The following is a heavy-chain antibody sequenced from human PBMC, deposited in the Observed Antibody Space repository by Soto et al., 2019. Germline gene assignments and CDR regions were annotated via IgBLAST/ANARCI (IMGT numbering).Heavy chain of an antibody. Sequence: QVQLVQSGAEVKKPGSSVKVSCKASGGTFSSYAISWVRQAPGQGLEWMGGIIPIFGTANYAQKFQGRVTITADESTGTAYMELSSLRSEDTAVFYCARATTVTPPYYYYGMDVWGQGTTVTVSS. J-gene: IGHJ6*02. V-gene: IGHV1-69*12. CDR3: ARATTVTPPYYYYGMDV. CDR2: IIPIFGTA. D-gene: IGHD4-17*01. CDR1: GGTFSSYA.